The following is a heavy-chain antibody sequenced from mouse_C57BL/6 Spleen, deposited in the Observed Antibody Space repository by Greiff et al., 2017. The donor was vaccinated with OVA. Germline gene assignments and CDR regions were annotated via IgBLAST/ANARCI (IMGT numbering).Heavy chain of an antibody. CDR2: IDPSDSET. J-gene: IGHJ1*03. D-gene: IGHD2-1*01. CDR1: GYTFTSYW. Sequence: VKLQQSGAELVRPGSSVKLSCKASGYTFTSYWMHWVKQRPIQGLEWIGNIDPSDSETHYNQKFKDKATLTVDKSSSTAYMQLSSLTSEDSAVYYCANYGNYGGYFDVWGTGTTVTVSS. CDR3: ANYGNYGGYFDV. V-gene: IGHV1-52*01.